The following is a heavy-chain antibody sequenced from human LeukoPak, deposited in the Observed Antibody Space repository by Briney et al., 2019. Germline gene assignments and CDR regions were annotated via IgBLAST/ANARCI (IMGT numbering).Heavy chain of an antibody. CDR2: MNPNSGNT. CDR1: GYTFTSYD. D-gene: IGHD6-13*01. Sequence: GASVKVSRKASGYTFTSYDINWVRQATGQGLEWMGWMNPNSGNTGYAQKFQGRVTITRNTSISTAYMELSSLRSEDTAVYYCARDLSIAAAESWFDPWGQGTLVTVSS. V-gene: IGHV1-8*03. CDR3: ARDLSIAAAESWFDP. J-gene: IGHJ5*02.